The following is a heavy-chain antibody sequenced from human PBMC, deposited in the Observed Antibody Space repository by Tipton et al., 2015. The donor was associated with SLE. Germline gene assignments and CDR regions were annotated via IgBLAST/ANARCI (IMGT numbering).Heavy chain of an antibody. Sequence: TLSLTCAVYGGSFSGYYWSWIRQPAGKGLEWIGRIYTSGSTNYNPSLKSRVTISVDTSKNQFSLKLSSVTAADTAVYYCARLVNDYSNYYFDYWGQGTLVTVSS. D-gene: IGHD4-11*01. V-gene: IGHV4-59*10. J-gene: IGHJ4*02. CDR3: ARLVNDYSNYYFDY. CDR2: IYTSGST. CDR1: GGSFSGYY.